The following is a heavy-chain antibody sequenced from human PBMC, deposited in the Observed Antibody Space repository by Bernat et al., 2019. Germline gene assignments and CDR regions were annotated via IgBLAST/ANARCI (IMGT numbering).Heavy chain of an antibody. D-gene: IGHD5-18*01. CDR2: VYYSRNS. CDR3: ARGLYSYGPNWFDP. J-gene: IGHJ5*02. Sequence: QVQLQESGPGLVKPSETLSLTCTVSSDSISSYYWSWIRQPPGDGLEWIGCVYYSRNSDYNPSLKSRVTISVDTSKNQFSLKLSSVTAADTAVYYCARGLYSYGPNWFDPWGQGTLVTVSS. V-gene: IGHV4-59*12. CDR1: SDSISSYY.